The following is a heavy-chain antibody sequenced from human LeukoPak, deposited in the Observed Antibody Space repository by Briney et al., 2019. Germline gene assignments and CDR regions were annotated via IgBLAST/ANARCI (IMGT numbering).Heavy chain of an antibody. Sequence: SETLSLTCTVSGGSISSSSYYWGWIRQPPGKGLEWIGSIYYSGRTYYNPSLKSRVTISVDTSKNQFSLKLSSVTAADTAVYYCASIRYSGNYLPYYYYYMDVWGKGTTVAISS. J-gene: IGHJ6*03. CDR3: ASIRYSGNYLPYYYYYMDV. CDR1: GGSISSSSYY. D-gene: IGHD1-26*01. V-gene: IGHV4-39*01. CDR2: IYYSGRT.